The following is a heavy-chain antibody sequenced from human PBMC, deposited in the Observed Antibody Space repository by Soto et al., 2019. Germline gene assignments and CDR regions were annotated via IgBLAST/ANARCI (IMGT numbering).Heavy chain of an antibody. CDR3: AREGSSDYIWGRPY. CDR1: GGTFSGYT. CDR2: ISPILGIA. Sequence: GASVKVSCKASGGTFSGYTIYWVRQAPGQGLEWMGRISPILGIANYAQKFQGRVTITADKSTSTAYMELSSLRSEDTAVYYCAREGSSDYIWGRPYWGQGTLVTVSS. D-gene: IGHD3-16*01. V-gene: IGHV1-69*04. J-gene: IGHJ4*02.